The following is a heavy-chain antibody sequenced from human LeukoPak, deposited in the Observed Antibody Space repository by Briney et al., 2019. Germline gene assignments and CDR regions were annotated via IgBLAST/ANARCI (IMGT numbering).Heavy chain of an antibody. D-gene: IGHD6-19*01. CDR1: GYTFTNYD. V-gene: IGHV1-8*01. CDR3: ARDRSSGWLVN. CDR2: MNPNSGYT. Sequence: ASVKVSCKASGYTFTNYDIIWVRQAPGQGLEWMGWMNPNSGYTDCAQKFQGRVIMTRNTSISTAYMELSSLRSEDTAVYYCARDRSSGWLVNWGQGTLVTVSS. J-gene: IGHJ4*02.